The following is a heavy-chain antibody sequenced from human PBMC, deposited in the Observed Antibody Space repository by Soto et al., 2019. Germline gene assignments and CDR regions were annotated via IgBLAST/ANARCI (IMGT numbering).Heavy chain of an antibody. V-gene: IGHV1-46*01. J-gene: IGHJ4*02. CDR2: INPSGGST. CDR1: GYTFTSYY. D-gene: IGHD2-21*02. Sequence: ASVKVSCKASGYTFTSYYMHWVRQAPGQGLEWMGIINPSGGSTSYAQKFQGRVTMTRDTSTSTVYMELSSLRSEDTAVYYCATVTAYCGGDCYSWAYEPFDYWGQGTLVTVSS. CDR3: ATVTAYCGGDCYSWAYEPFDY.